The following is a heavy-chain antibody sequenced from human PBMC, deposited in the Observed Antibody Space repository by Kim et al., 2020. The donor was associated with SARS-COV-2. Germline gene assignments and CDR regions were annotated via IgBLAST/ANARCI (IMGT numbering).Heavy chain of an antibody. CDR2: IIPIFGTA. Sequence: SVKVSCKASGGTFSSYAISWVRQAPGQGLEWMGGIIPIFGTANYAQKFQGRVTITADESTSTAYMELSSLRSEDTAVYYCARVVPTFQPLNWFDPWGQGTLVTVSS. J-gene: IGHJ5*02. V-gene: IGHV1-69*13. CDR1: GGTFSSYA. CDR3: ARVVPTFQPLNWFDP.